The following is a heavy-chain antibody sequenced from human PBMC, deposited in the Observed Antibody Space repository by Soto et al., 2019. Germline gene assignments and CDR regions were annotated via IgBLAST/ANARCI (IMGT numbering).Heavy chain of an antibody. CDR1: GGTFSSYA. V-gene: IGHV1-69*13. Sequence: ASVKVSCKASGGTFSSYAISWVRQAPGQGLEWMGGIIPIFGTANYAQKFQGRVTITADESTSTAYMELSSLRSEDTAVYYCARDGGYYYDSSGYYYPFDYWGQGTLVTVSS. CDR3: ARDGGYYYDSSGYYYPFDY. CDR2: IIPIFGTA. D-gene: IGHD3-22*01. J-gene: IGHJ4*02.